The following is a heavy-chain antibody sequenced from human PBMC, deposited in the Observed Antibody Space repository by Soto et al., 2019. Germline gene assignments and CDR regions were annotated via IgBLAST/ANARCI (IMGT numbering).Heavy chain of an antibody. CDR1: GGTFSSYA. V-gene: IGHV1-69*01. D-gene: IGHD2-15*01. Sequence: QVQLVQSGAEVKKPGSSVKVSCKASGGTFSSYAISWVRQAPGQGLEWMGGLIPIFGTANYAQKFQGRVTITADESTSTAYMELSSLRSEDTAVYYCAREYPYCSGGSCYSHYYYGMDVWGQGTTVTVSS. CDR2: LIPIFGTA. J-gene: IGHJ6*02. CDR3: AREYPYCSGGSCYSHYYYGMDV.